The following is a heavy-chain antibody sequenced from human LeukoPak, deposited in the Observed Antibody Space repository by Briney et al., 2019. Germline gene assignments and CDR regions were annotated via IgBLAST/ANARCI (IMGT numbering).Heavy chain of an antibody. CDR3: ARAPDGWWALDY. V-gene: IGHV3-74*01. Sequence: PGGSLRLSCAASGFTFSSYYMHWVRHAPGKGLVWVSRINTDGSSTSYADSVKGRFTISRDNAKNTLYLQMNSLRDEDTAVYYCARAPDGWWALDYWGQGTLVTVSS. J-gene: IGHJ4*02. CDR1: GFTFSSYY. CDR2: INTDGSST. D-gene: IGHD6-19*01.